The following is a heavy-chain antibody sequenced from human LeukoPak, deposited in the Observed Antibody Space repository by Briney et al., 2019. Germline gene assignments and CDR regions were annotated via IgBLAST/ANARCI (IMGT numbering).Heavy chain of an antibody. J-gene: IGHJ4*02. D-gene: IGHD6-6*01. CDR3: TTDRLFFEY. CDR2: VKSNTDGGTI. Sequence: GGSLRLSCAASGFIFTNAWMTWVRQAPGKGLEWVGRVKSNTDGGTIDYAAPVKGRFTISRDDSKNILYPQMNDLKTEDTAVYYCTTDRLFFEYWGQGTLVTVSS. CDR1: GFIFTNAW. V-gene: IGHV3-15*01.